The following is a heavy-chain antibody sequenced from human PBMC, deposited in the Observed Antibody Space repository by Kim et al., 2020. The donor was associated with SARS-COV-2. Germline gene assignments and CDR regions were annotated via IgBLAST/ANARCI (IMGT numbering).Heavy chain of an antibody. Sequence: GESLKISCKGSGYSFTSYWIGWVRQMPGKGLEWMGIIYPGDSDTRYSPSFQGQVTIPADKSISTAYLQWSSLKASDTAMYYCARQGSSWKSYYYYYYMDVWGKGTTVTVSS. CDR3: ARQGSSWKSYYYYYYMDV. CDR2: IYPGDSDT. J-gene: IGHJ6*03. CDR1: GYSFTSYW. D-gene: IGHD6-13*01. V-gene: IGHV5-51*01.